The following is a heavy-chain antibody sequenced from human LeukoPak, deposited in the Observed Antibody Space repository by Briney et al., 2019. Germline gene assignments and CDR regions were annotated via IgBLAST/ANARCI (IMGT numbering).Heavy chain of an antibody. J-gene: IGHJ4*02. CDR3: GRESPTIETH. CDR2: IYSTGST. D-gene: IGHD5-24*01. CDR1: GASISSGDYY. V-gene: IGHV4-30-4*01. Sequence: KPSQTLSLTCTVSGASISSGDYYWSWIRQPPGKGLEWIGYIYSTGSTSHNPSLRNPITISLDTSKNQFSLKLSSVTAADTAVYYCGRESPTIETHWGQGTLVTVSS.